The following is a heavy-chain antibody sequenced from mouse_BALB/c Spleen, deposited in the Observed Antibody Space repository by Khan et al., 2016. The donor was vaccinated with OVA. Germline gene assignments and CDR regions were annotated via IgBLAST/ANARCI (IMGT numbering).Heavy chain of an antibody. CDR1: GYIFTNYW. V-gene: IGHV1-76*01. D-gene: IGHD6-2*01. CDR2: IYPGTNNT. J-gene: IGHJ2*01. CDR3: AXEESLYYFVY. Sequence: VQLKESGAELVRPGASVKLSCRTSGYIFTNYWIHWVKQRSGQGLEWIARIYPGTNNTYFHEKLKDKATLTADRSSSTAYMQLNSLKSEDSAVYFCAXEESLYYFVYWGQGTTLTVSS.